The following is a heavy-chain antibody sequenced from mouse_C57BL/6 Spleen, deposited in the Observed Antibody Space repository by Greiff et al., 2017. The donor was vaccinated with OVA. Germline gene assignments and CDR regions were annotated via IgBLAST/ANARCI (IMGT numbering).Heavy chain of an antibody. V-gene: IGHV1-55*01. D-gene: IGHD2-3*01. CDR2: IYPGSGST. CDR1: GYTFTSYW. J-gene: IGHJ2*01. CDR3: AREGGYSGY. Sequence: QVQLQQSGAELVKPGASVKMSCKASGYTFTSYWITWVKQRPGQGLEWIGDIYPGSGSTNYNEKLKSKATLTVDTSSSTAYMQLSNLTSEDAAVYYCAREGGYSGYWGQGTTLTVSS.